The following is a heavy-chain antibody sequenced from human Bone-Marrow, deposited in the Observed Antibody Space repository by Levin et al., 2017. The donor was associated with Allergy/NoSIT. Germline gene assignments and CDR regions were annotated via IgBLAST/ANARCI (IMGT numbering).Heavy chain of an antibody. CDR2: IIPIFGTA. D-gene: IGHD2-15*01. Sequence: SVKVSCKASGGTFSSYAISWVRQAPGQGLEWMGGIIPIFGTANYAQKFQGRVTITADKSTSTAYMELSSLRSEDTAVYYCAGARDCSGGSCYGWFDPWGQGTLVTVSS. V-gene: IGHV1-69*06. CDR3: AGARDCSGGSCYGWFDP. CDR1: GGTFSSYA. J-gene: IGHJ5*02.